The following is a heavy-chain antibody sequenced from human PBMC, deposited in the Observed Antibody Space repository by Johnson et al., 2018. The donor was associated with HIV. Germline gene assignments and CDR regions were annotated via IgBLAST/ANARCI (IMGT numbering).Heavy chain of an antibody. CDR3: AKDKVDTAMVSDAFDI. CDR1: GFTFSSYA. D-gene: IGHD5-18*01. J-gene: IGHJ3*02. Sequence: VQLVESGGGVVQPGRSLRLSCAASGFTFSSYAMHWVRQAPGKGLEWVAVISYDGSNKYYADSVKGRFTISRDNSKNTLYLQMNSLRAEDTAVYYCAKDKVDTAMVSDAFDIWGQGTMVTVSS. CDR2: ISYDGSNK. V-gene: IGHV3-30*04.